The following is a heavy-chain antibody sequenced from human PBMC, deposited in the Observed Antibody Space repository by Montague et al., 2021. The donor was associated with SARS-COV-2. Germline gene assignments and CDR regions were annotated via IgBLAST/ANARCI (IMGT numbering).Heavy chain of an antibody. Sequence: SETLSLTCAVYGASSSNYYWSWIRQSPGKGLEWVGEINHSGYTDYNPSLESRLTISPDSSKKQFSLKMTSVTAADTAIYYCASAPRYSFGFWAYWGQGTLVSVSS. CDR3: ASAPRYSFGFWAY. D-gene: IGHD5-12*01. V-gene: IGHV4-34*01. J-gene: IGHJ4*02. CDR1: GASSSNYY. CDR2: INHSGYT.